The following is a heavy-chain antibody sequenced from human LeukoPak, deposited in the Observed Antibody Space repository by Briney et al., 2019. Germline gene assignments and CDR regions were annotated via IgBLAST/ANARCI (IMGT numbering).Heavy chain of an antibody. V-gene: IGHV3-21*01. D-gene: IGHD3-16*02. Sequence: GGSLRLSCAASGYTFSHYSVNWVRQAPGKGLEWVSSISSTSDYIYYADSVKGRFTISRDNTKSSLYLQMNSLRAEDTAVYYCVSGNDPDSTWENYRLDAFDIWGQGTTVTVSS. CDR2: ISSTSDYI. CDR1: GYTFSHYS. CDR3: VSGNDPDSTWENYRLDAFDI. J-gene: IGHJ3*02.